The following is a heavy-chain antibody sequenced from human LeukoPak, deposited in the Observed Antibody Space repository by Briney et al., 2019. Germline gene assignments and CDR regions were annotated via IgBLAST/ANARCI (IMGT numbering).Heavy chain of an antibody. CDR2: IAASGTT. V-gene: IGHV4-4*08. CDR3: ARENNHLTWFDP. CDR1: GGSIESYY. J-gene: IGHJ5*02. Sequence: SETLSLTCSVSGGSIESYYWSWIRQPPGKGLEFIGYIAASGTTKHNPSLKSRVTLSMDTSKNQFSLRLSSVTAADTAVYYCARENNHLTWFDPWGQGTLVTVSS.